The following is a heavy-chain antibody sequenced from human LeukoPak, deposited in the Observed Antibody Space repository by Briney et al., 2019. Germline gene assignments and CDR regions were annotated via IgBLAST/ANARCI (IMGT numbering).Heavy chain of an antibody. J-gene: IGHJ3*02. V-gene: IGHV1-24*01. D-gene: IGHD1-26*01. CDR2: FDPEDGEI. CDR1: EYTLTELS. CDR3: AADRGDYSGSYWTAFDI. Sequence: ASVKVSCKVSEYTLTELSMHWVRQAPGKGLEWLGGFDPEDGEIIYAQKFQGRVTMSDDTSTDTAYMELGSLRSDDPAVYYCAADRGDYSGSYWTAFDIWGQGTMVTVSS.